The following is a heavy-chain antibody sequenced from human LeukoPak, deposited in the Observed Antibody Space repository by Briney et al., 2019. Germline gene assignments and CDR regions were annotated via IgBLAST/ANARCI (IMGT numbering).Heavy chain of an antibody. Sequence: PSETLSLTCAVYGGSFSGYYWSWIRQPPGKGLEWIGEINHSGSTNYNPSLKSRVTISVDTSKNQFSLKLSSVTAADTAVYYCARATYYDFWSGGLGFDPWGQGTLVTVSS. CDR3: ARATYYDFWSGGLGFDP. V-gene: IGHV4-34*01. D-gene: IGHD3-3*01. CDR2: INHSGST. J-gene: IGHJ5*02. CDR1: GGSFSGYY.